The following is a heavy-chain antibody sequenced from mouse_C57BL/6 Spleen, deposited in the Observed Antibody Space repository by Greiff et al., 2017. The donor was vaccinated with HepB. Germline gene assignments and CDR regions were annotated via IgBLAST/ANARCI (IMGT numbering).Heavy chain of an antibody. J-gene: IGHJ4*01. CDR1: GYTFTSYW. CDR2: IDPSDSET. Sequence: VQLQQPGAELVRPGSSVKLSCKASGYTFTSYWMHWVKQRPIQGLEWIGNIDPSDSETHYNQKFKDKATLTVDKSSSTAYMQLSSLTSEDSAVYYCARGEGIYYDYDKGAMDYWGQGTSVTVSS. D-gene: IGHD2-4*01. V-gene: IGHV1-52*01. CDR3: ARGEGIYYDYDKGAMDY.